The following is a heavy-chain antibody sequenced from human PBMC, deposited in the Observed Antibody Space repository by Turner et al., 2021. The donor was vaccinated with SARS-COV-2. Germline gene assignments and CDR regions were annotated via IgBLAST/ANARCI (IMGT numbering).Heavy chain of an antibody. V-gene: IGHV1-24*01. J-gene: IGHJ5*02. D-gene: IGHD3-3*01. CDR2: FDPDDAET. CDR1: GGTRTELS. Sequence: QGQPVQSGAEVTKPGASVKVACKVSGGTRTELSMYWVRQAPGTGLEWMGGFDPDDAETIYAQKFQSRVTMTEDTSTDPAYMELSSLRSEDTAVYYCETLPSPPHDFWSGYYVFDPWGQGTMVTVSS. CDR3: ETLPSPPHDFWSGYYVFDP.